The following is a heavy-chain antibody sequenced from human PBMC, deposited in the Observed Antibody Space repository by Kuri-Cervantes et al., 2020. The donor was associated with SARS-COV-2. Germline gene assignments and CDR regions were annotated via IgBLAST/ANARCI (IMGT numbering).Heavy chain of an antibody. CDR2: ISGSGSST. CDR1: GFTFSSYA. Sequence: GGSLRLSCAASGFTFSSYAMSWVRQAPGKGLEWVSAISGSGSSTYYADSVKGRFTISRDNAKNSLYLQMNSLRAEDTAVYYCARVFGNSGYVSYYYYYMDVWGKGTTVTVSS. CDR3: ARVFGNSGYVSYYYYYMDV. D-gene: IGHD5-12*01. V-gene: IGHV3-23*01. J-gene: IGHJ6*03.